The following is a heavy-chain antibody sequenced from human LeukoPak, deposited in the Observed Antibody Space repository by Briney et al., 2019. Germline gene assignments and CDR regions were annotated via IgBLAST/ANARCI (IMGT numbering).Heavy chain of an antibody. D-gene: IGHD1-26*01. CDR3: ARETIVGGTSDY. CDR2: IKQDGSEK. CDR1: GFTFRSYG. Sequence: SCKASGFTFRSYGMSWVRQAPGKGLEWVANIKQDGSEKYYVDSVKGRFTISRDNAKNSLYLQMNSLRAEDTAVYYCARETIVGGTSDYWGQGTLVTVSS. V-gene: IGHV3-7*01. J-gene: IGHJ4*02.